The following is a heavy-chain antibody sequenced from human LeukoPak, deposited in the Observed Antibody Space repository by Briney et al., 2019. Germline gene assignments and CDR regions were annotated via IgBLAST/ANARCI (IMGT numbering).Heavy chain of an antibody. CDR2: INHSGST. V-gene: IGHV4-34*01. D-gene: IGHD6-19*01. CDR1: GGSFSGYY. CDR3: ARGRIAVAGTLVDY. Sequence: SETLSLTCAVYGGSFSGYYWSWIRQPPGKGLEWIGEINHSGSTNYNPSLKSRVTISVDTSKNQFSLKLSSVTAACTAVYYCARGRIAVAGTLVDYWGQGTLVTVSS. J-gene: IGHJ4*02.